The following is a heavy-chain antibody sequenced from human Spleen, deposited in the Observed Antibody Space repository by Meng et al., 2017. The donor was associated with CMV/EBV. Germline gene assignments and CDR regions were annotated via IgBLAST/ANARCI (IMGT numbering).Heavy chain of an antibody. Sequence: ASVKVSCKASGYTFTGYYMHWVRQAPGQGLEWMGWINPNSGGTNYAQKFQGRVTVTRDTSISTAYMELSRLRSDDTAVYYCARVGAVAGTNYYGMDVWGQGTTVTVSS. D-gene: IGHD6-19*01. V-gene: IGHV1-2*02. CDR3: ARVGAVAGTNYYGMDV. J-gene: IGHJ6*02. CDR2: INPNSGGT. CDR1: GYTFTGYY.